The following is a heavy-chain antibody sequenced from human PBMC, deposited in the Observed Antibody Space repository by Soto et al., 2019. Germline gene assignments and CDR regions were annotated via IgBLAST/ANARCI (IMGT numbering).Heavy chain of an antibody. Sequence: QVQLVESGGGLVKPGGSLRLSCAAFGFSFSDYYMAWIRQAPGKGLEWISYIDGTSTYTDYADSVKGRFSISRDNAKNSLFLQMNDLRAEDTALYYCARAGGTGRIYFDNWVQGTQITVSS. CDR1: GFSFSDYY. CDR2: IDGTSTYT. J-gene: IGHJ4*02. V-gene: IGHV3-11*05. CDR3: ARAGGTGRIYFDN. D-gene: IGHD1-1*01.